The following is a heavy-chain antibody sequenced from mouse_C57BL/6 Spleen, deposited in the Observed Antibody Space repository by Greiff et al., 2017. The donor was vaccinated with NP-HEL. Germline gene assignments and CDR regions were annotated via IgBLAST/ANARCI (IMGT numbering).Heavy chain of an antibody. Sequence: QVQLKQSGAELVRPGASVTLSCKASGYTFTDYEMHWVKQTPVHGLEWIGAIDPETGGTAYNQKFKGKAILTADKSSSTAYMELRSLTSEDSAVYYCTRGATVVFDYWGQGTTLTVSS. CDR2: IDPETGGT. CDR1: GYTFTDYE. J-gene: IGHJ2*01. D-gene: IGHD1-1*01. CDR3: TRGATVVFDY. V-gene: IGHV1-15*01.